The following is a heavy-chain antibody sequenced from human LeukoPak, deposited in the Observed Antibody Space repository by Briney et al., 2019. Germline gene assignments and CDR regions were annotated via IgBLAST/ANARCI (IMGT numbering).Heavy chain of an antibody. D-gene: IGHD3-22*01. CDR1: GYTFTSYW. J-gene: IGHJ4*02. CDR3: ARLSTVSDSSGYYYESSEYFDY. CDR2: IYPGDSDT. V-gene: IGHV5-51*01. Sequence: GESLKISCKGSGYTFTSYWIGWVRQMPGKGLEWMGIIYPGDSDTRYSPSFQGQFTISADKSITTAYLRWSSLKASDTAMYYCARLSTVSDSSGYYYESSEYFDYWGQGTLVTVSS.